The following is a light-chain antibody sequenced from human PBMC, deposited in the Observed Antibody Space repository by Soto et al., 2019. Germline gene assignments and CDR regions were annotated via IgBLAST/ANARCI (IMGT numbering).Light chain of an antibody. Sequence: EIVMTQSPATLSVPPGERATLSCRASQSVSSNLAWYQQNPGQAPRLLIFGASTRATGIPARFSGSGSGTEFTLTISSLQSEDFAVYYCQQYNDWPPLTFGGGTKVEIK. CDR2: GAS. J-gene: IGKJ4*01. CDR1: QSVSSN. V-gene: IGKV3D-15*01. CDR3: QQYNDWPPLT.